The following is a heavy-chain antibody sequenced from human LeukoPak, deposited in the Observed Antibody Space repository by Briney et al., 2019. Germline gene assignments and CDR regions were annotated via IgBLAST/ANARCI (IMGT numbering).Heavy chain of an antibody. D-gene: IGHD3-22*01. CDR3: ARSMIVVVQDDCYFDL. CDR2: INPNSGGT. V-gene: IGHV1-2*04. CDR1: GYTFTGYY. J-gene: IGHJ2*01. Sequence: ASVKVSCKASGYTFTGYYMHWVRQAPGQGLEWMGWINPNSGGTNYAQKFQGWVTMTRDTSISTAYMELSRLRSDDTAVYYCARSMIVVVQDDCYFDLWGRGTLVTVSS.